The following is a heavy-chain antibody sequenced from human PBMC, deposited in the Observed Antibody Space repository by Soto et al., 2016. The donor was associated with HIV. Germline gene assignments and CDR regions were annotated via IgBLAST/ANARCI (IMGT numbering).Heavy chain of an antibody. CDR3: AKDRYGGESSSWRRDWFGFDP. D-gene: IGHD6-13*01. V-gene: IGHV3-23*01. Sequence: EVQLLESGGGLVQPGGSLRLSCAASGFTFSSYAMSWVRQAPGKGLEWVSAISGSGGSTYYADSVKGRFTISRDNSKNTLYLQMNSLRAEDTAVYYCAKDRYGGESSSWRRDWFGFDPWGQGTLVTVSS. CDR1: GFTFSSYA. CDR2: ISGSGGST. J-gene: IGHJ5*02.